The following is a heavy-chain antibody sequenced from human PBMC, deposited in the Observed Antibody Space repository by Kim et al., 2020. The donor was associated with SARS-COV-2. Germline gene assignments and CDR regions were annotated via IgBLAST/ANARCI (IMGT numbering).Heavy chain of an antibody. J-gene: IGHJ4*02. CDR2: M. CDR3: ASLYYDTSGYDD. D-gene: IGHD3-22*01. V-gene: IGHV3-48*03. Sequence: MYCADSVNGRFTISRDNDKDSLYLQMNNLRVEDTALYYCASLYYDTSGYDDGGQGTLVTVSS.